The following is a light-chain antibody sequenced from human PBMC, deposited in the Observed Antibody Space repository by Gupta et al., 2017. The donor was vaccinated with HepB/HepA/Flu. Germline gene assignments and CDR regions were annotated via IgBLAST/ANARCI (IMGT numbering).Light chain of an antibody. J-gene: IGLJ2*01. CDR1: SSDVGGYNL. CDR2: EVH. CDR3: CSFAGGSTFSL. V-gene: IGLV2-23*02. Sequence: QSALTQPASVSGSPGQTITISCTGSSSDVGGYNLVPWYQQHPGKVPKVLLYEVHKRPSGLSDRFSGAKSGNTASLTISGLQAEDEADDYCCSFAGGSTFSLFGGGTKLTVL.